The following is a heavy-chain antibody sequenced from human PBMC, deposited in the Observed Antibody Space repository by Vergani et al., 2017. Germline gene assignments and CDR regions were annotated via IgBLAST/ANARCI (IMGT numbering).Heavy chain of an antibody. V-gene: IGHV4-34*01. J-gene: IGHJ6*02. Sequence: QVQLQQWGGGLLKPSETLSLTCVVNGGSFTSYHWTWIRQSPGEGLEWVGDIDHTGRPDYNPSLKSRLTMSVDKSRNQFSLTLNSVTATDTAIYFCARVNTETNCHLYYYYYIDVCFQGTAVTVS. D-gene: IGHD4-11*01. CDR2: IDHTGRP. CDR1: GGSFTSYH. CDR3: ARVNTETNCHLYYYYYIDV.